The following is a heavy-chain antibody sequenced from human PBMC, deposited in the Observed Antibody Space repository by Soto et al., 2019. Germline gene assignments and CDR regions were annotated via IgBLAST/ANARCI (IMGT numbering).Heavy chain of an antibody. J-gene: IGHJ4*02. V-gene: IGHV4-59*01. CDR1: GGSIISNY. CDR3: ARYRREAVAGYTLDN. CDR2: VYNSGST. Sequence: SETLSLTCTVSGGSIISNYWTWIRQPPGKGLEWIGYVYNSGSTNYNPSLKSRVTISEDTSKSQFSLKVNSMTAADTAVYYCARYRREAVAGYTLDNWGQGILVTVS. D-gene: IGHD6-13*01.